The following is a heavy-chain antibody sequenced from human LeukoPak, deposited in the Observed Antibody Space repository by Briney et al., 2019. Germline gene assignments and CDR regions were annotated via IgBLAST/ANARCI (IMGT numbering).Heavy chain of an antibody. J-gene: IGHJ4*02. CDR1: GFTFSSYS. V-gene: IGHV3-21*01. Sequence: GGSLGLSCADSGFTFSSYSMNWVRQAPGKGLEWVSSISSGSKYIYNADSVKGRFTISRDNAKNSLYLQMNSLRAEDTAVYYCARALSYSYGSMDFWGQGTLVIVSS. CDR2: ISSGSKYI. CDR3: ARALSYSYGSMDF. D-gene: IGHD5-18*01.